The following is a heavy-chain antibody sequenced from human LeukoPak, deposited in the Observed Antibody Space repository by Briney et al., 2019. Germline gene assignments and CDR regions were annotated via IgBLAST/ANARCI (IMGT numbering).Heavy chain of an antibody. J-gene: IGHJ5*02. V-gene: IGHV4-39*01. D-gene: IGHD3-3*01. CDR1: GGSISSSSYY. Sequence: PSETLSLTCTVSGGSISSSSYYWGWIRQPPGKGLEWIGSIYYSGSTYYNPSLKRRVTISVDTSKNQFSLKLSSVTAADTAVYYCARLRIADYYDFWSGYPTHHNWFDPWGQGTLVTVSS. CDR2: IYYSGST. CDR3: ARLRIADYYDFWSGYPTHHNWFDP.